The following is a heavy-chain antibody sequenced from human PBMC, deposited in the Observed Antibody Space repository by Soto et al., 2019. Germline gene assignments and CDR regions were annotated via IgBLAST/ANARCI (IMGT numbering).Heavy chain of an antibody. D-gene: IGHD4-4*01. CDR1: GFTFSSYW. CDR2: IKPDGSEK. J-gene: IGHJ4*02. V-gene: IGHV3-7*01. Sequence: GGSLRLSCAASGFTFSSYWMSWVRQAPGKGLEWVANIKPDGSEKYYVDSVKGRFTISRDNAKNSLYLQTNSLRAEDTAVYFCASSAYSKNGYWGQGTLVTVSS. CDR3: ASSAYSKNGY.